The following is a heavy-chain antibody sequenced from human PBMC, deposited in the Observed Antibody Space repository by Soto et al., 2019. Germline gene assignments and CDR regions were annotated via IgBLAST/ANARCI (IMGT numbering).Heavy chain of an antibody. D-gene: IGHD4-17*01. CDR1: GFTFSSYG. CDR3: ARVNGDYKYYYYGMDV. Sequence: QVQRVESGGGVVQPGRSLRLSCAASGFTFSSYGMHWVRQAPGKGLEWVAVIWYDGSNKYYADSVKGRFTISRDNSKNTLYLQMNSLRAEDTAVYYCARVNGDYKYYYYGMDVWGQGTTVTVSS. CDR2: IWYDGSNK. J-gene: IGHJ6*02. V-gene: IGHV3-33*01.